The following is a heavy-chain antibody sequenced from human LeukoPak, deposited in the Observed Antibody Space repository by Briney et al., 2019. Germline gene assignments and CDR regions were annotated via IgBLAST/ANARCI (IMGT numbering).Heavy chain of an antibody. Sequence: GGSLRLSCAASGFTFSSYSMNWVRQAPGKGLEWASSISSSSSYIYYADSVKGRCTISRDNAKNSLYLQMNSLRAEDTAVYYCASTSLVGRLTAYYNYWGQGTLVTVSS. CDR2: ISSSSSYI. V-gene: IGHV3-21*01. J-gene: IGHJ4*02. CDR1: GFTFSSYS. D-gene: IGHD3-9*01. CDR3: ASTSLVGRLTAYYNY.